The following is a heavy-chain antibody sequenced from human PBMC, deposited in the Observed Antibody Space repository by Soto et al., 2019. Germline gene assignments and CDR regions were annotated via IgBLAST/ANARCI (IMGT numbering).Heavy chain of an antibody. D-gene: IGHD3-10*01. Sequence: ASVKVSCKASGYTFTSYAMHWVRQAPGQRLEWMGWINAGNGNRRYSQKFQGRVTITSDTSASTAYMELSSLRSEDTAVYYCARESLWFGELLSYFDYWGQGTMVTVSS. CDR1: GYTFTSYA. J-gene: IGHJ4*02. CDR3: ARESLWFGELLSYFDY. CDR2: INAGNGNR. V-gene: IGHV1-3*01.